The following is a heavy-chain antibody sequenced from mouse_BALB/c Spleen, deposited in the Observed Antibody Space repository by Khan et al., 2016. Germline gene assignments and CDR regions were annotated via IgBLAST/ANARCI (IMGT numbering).Heavy chain of an antibody. CDR1: GFDFSRYW. V-gene: IGHV4-1*02. J-gene: IGHJ2*01. CDR3: ARLHDYGYMNY. Sequence: EVKLLESGGGLVQPGGSLKLSCAASGFDFSRYWMSWVRQAPGKGLEWIGEINPDSSTINYTPSLKDQFIISRDNAKNTLYLQMSKVRSEDTALYYCARLHDYGYMNYGGQGTTLTVSS. D-gene: IGHD1-2*01. CDR2: INPDSSTI.